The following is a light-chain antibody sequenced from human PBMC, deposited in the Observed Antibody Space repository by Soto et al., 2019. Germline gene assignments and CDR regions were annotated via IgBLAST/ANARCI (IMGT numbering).Light chain of an antibody. Sequence: QPASVSGAPGQSITISCTGTSSDIGSYNLVSWYQQLPGKAPKLMIYEVNKRPSGVSNRFSGSKSGNTASLTISGLQAEDEADYCCCSYAGSSLYVFGPGTKLTVL. CDR1: SSDIGSYNL. V-gene: IGLV2-23*02. CDR2: EVN. J-gene: IGLJ1*01. CDR3: CSYAGSSLYV.